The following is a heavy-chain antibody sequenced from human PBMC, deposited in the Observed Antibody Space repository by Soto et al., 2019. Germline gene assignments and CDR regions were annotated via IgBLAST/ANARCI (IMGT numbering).Heavy chain of an antibody. V-gene: IGHV4-59*01. CDR3: ARLGYCSGGRCPRDYYYFMDV. CDR1: GGSISNYD. Sequence: SETLSLTCTVSGGSISNYDWSWIRQSPGKGLEWIGNFYYSGSTNYNPSLKSRVTISVDTSRNQFSLKLSSVTAADTAVYYCARLGYCSGGRCPRDYYYFMDVWGKGTTVTVSS. J-gene: IGHJ6*03. D-gene: IGHD2-15*01. CDR2: FYYSGST.